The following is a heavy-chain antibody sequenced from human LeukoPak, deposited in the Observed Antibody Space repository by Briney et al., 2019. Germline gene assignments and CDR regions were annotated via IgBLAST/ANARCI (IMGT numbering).Heavy chain of an antibody. Sequence: ASVKVSCKASGYTFTSYGISWVRQAPGQGLEWMGWISAYNGNTNYAQKLQGRVTITADKSTSTAYMELSSLRSEDTAVYYCARGGIVVVVAATRSAFDIWGQGTMVTVSS. CDR3: ARGGIVVVVAATRSAFDI. D-gene: IGHD2-15*01. V-gene: IGHV1-18*01. J-gene: IGHJ3*02. CDR1: GYTFTSYG. CDR2: ISAYNGNT.